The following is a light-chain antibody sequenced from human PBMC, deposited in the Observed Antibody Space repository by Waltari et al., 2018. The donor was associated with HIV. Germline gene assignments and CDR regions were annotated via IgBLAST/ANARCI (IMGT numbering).Light chain of an antibody. J-gene: IGKJ2*01. CDR1: QSDSSN. Sequence: DIVMTQSPATLSVSPGERATIPCRASQSDSSNLAWSQQKPGQAPRLLIYDASTRATGIPARFSGSGSETYFTLTISSLQSEDFAVYYCQQYNNWPPGTFGEGAKLEIK. CDR2: DAS. V-gene: IGKV3-15*01. CDR3: QQYNNWPPGT.